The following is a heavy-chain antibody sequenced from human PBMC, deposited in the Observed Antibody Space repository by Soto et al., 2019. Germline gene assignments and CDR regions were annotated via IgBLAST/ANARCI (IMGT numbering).Heavy chain of an antibody. Sequence: PADTLSLTCTVSGDSISRSDYYRGLIRQPPGKGLEWIGNIYYSGSTNYNPSLKSRVTISVDTSKNQFSLKVNSVTAADTAVYYCARRAVVAVTGSLDNWLDPWGQGILVTVSS. J-gene: IGHJ5*02. CDR2: IYYSGST. CDR3: ARRAVVAVTGSLDNWLDP. V-gene: IGHV4-39*07. CDR1: GDSISRSDYY. D-gene: IGHD2-21*01.